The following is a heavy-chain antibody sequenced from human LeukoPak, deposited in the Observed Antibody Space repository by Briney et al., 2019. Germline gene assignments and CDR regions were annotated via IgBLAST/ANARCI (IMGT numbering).Heavy chain of an antibody. D-gene: IGHD1-7*01. V-gene: IGHV3-33*01. CDR2: IWYDGSNK. CDR3: ARDELDAVDI. Sequence: GGSLRLSCAASGFTFGSHGMHWVRQAPAKALEWVAVIWYDGSNKYYADSVKSRFTISRDNSKNTLYLQMNSLRAEDTAVYYCARDELDAVDIWGQGTMVTVSS. J-gene: IGHJ3*02. CDR1: GFTFGSHG.